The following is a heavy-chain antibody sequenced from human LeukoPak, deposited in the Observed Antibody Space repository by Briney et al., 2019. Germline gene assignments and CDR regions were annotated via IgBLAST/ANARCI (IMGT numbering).Heavy chain of an antibody. Sequence: PAASVKVTCKASGYTFTSNGINWVRPPPAQGQERMGWISAYNGNTNYAQKLQGRVTMTTDTSTSTAYMELRSLRSDDTAVYYCARVPYGGNVNYYYGMDVWGQETTVTVSS. V-gene: IGHV1-18*01. CDR2: ISAYNGNT. D-gene: IGHD4-23*01. J-gene: IGHJ6*02. CDR1: GYTFTSNG. CDR3: ARVPYGGNVNYYYGMDV.